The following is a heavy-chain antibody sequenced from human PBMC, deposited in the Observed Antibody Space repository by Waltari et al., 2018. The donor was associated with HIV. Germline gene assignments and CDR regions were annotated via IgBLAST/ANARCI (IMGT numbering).Heavy chain of an antibody. CDR3: ARLTKYPYATLWYFDL. V-gene: IGHV4-34*01. Sequence: QVQLQQWGAGLLKPSETLSLTCAVYGGSFSGYYWSWIRQPPGKGLEWIGEINHSGSTSYNPSLKRRVTISVDTSKNHFSLKLTSVTAADTAVYYCARLTKYPYATLWYFDLWGRGTLVTVSS. D-gene: IGHD2-2*01. J-gene: IGHJ2*01. CDR2: INHSGST. CDR1: GGSFSGYY.